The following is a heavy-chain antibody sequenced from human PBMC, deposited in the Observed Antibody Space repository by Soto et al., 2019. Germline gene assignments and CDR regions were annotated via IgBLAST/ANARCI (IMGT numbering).Heavy chain of an antibody. D-gene: IGHD3-10*02. V-gene: IGHV4-39*01. CDR3: VRLCRDGQHGYVFFF. CDR2: VYYSGNT. CDR1: GGSISSTGFY. Sequence: PSETLSLTCTVSGGSISSTGFYCGWIRQPPGKGLEWIGNVYYSGNTYYNPSLKSRVTMSVDTSKNQFSLKLSSVTAADTAVYYWVRLCRDGQHGYVFFFWGQGTMVPVSA. J-gene: IGHJ6*01.